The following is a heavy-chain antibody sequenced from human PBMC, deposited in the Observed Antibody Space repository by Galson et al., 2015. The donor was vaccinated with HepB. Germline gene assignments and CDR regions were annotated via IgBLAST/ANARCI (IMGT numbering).Heavy chain of an antibody. J-gene: IGHJ5*01. Sequence: QSGAEVKKPGESLKISCKGAGDIFNSYWIGWVRQRPGKGLELMGIMYPGDSDTRYSPSFEGQVTMSADKSISTAYLQWRSLKASDTAMYYCATFLAHRGGDCNSRSWFDSGGQGTLVTVSS. CDR1: GDIFNSYW. D-gene: IGHD2-21*02. CDR3: ATFLAHRGGDCNSRSWFDS. V-gene: IGHV5-51*01. CDR2: MYPGDSDT.